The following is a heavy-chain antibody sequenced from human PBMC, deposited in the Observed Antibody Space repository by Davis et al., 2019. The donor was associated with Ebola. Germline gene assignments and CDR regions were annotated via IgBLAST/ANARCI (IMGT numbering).Heavy chain of an antibody. CDR1: GYSFTSYW. Sequence: GESLKISCKGSGYSFTSYWIGWVRQMPGKGLEWMGIIYPGDSDTRYSPSFQGQVTISADKSISTAYLQWSSLKASDTAMYYCARYPVTTRVVSWFDPWGQGTLVTVSS. D-gene: IGHD4-17*01. V-gene: IGHV5-51*01. CDR2: IYPGDSDT. CDR3: ARYPVTTRVVSWFDP. J-gene: IGHJ5*02.